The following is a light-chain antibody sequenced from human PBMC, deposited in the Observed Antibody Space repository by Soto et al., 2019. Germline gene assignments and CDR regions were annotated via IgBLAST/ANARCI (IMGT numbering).Light chain of an antibody. V-gene: IGKV3-20*01. CDR2: DAS. CDR3: QQYRSTPIT. CDR1: QSVSGRY. Sequence: EIVLTQSPGTLSMSPGEIATLSFSASQSVSGRYLAWYQQKPGQAPRLLIFDASSRATGIPDRFSGSGSGTDFTLTISRLEPEDFAVYYCQQYRSTPITFGQGTRLEIK. J-gene: IGKJ5*01.